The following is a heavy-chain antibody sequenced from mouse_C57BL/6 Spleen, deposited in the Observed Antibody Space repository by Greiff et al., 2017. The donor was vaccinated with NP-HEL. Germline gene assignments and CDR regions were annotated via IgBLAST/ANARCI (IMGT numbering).Heavy chain of an antibody. CDR2: INPNNGGT. D-gene: IGHD2-4*01. CDR1: GYTFTDYY. Sequence: EVQLQQSGPELVKPGASVKISCKASGYTFTDYYMNWVKQSHGKSLEWIGDINPNNGGTSYNQKFKGKATLTVDKSSSTAYMELRSLTSEDSAVYYCARDNYDYDYAMDYWGQGTSVTVSS. V-gene: IGHV1-26*01. CDR3: ARDNYDYDYAMDY. J-gene: IGHJ4*01.